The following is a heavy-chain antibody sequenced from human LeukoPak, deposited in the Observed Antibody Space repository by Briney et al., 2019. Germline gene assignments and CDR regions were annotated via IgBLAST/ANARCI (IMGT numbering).Heavy chain of an antibody. J-gene: IGHJ6*02. CDR2: MNPNSGNT. CDR1: GYTFTSYD. Sequence: GASVKVSCKASGYTFTSYDINWVRQATGQGLEWMGWMNPNSGNTGCAQKFQGRVTMTRNTSISTAYMELSSLRSEDTAVYYCARGASSGWYYYYYYGMDVWGQGTTVTVSS. CDR3: ARGASSGWYYYYYYGMDV. D-gene: IGHD6-19*01. V-gene: IGHV1-8*01.